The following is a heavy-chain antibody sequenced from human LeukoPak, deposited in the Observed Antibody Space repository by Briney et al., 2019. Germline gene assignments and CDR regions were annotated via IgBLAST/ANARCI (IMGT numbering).Heavy chain of an antibody. Sequence: SGGSLRLSCAASRFTFSSYAMHWVRQAPGKGLEWVAVISYDGSNKYYADSVKGRFTISRDNSKNTLYLQMNSLRAEDTAVYYCARDANPFIVVVPAAIVGWFDPWGQGTLVTVSS. V-gene: IGHV3-30-3*01. J-gene: IGHJ5*02. CDR2: ISYDGSNK. CDR1: RFTFSSYA. CDR3: ARDANPFIVVVPAAIVGWFDP. D-gene: IGHD2-2*01.